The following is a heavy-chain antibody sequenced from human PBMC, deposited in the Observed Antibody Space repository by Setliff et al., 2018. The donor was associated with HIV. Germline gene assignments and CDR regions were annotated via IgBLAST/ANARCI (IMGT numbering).Heavy chain of an antibody. CDR3: ARADFWSGYFNFDF. Sequence: LSLTCTVSGGSVSSGAYYWNWIRQPAGKGLEWIGQIYTSGTTNYLPSLKSRVTISRDTSKNQFSLKLSSVTAADTAVYYCARADFWSGYFNFDFWGQGTLVTVS. CDR2: IYTSGTT. V-gene: IGHV4-61*09. CDR1: GGSVSSGAYY. J-gene: IGHJ4*02. D-gene: IGHD3-3*01.